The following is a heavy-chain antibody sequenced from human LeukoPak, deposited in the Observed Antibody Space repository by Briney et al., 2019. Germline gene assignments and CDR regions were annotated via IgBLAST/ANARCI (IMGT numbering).Heavy chain of an antibody. CDR2: INHSGST. CDR3: ARGGTMVRGVRTTRAFDI. D-gene: IGHD3-10*01. V-gene: IGHV4-34*01. J-gene: IGHJ3*02. CDR1: GGSFSGYY. Sequence: PSEALSLTCAVYGGSFSGYYWSWVRQPPGKGLEWIGEINHSGSTNYNPSLKSRVTISVDTSKNQFSLKLSSVTAADTAVYYCARGGTMVRGVRTTRAFDIWGQGTMVTVSS.